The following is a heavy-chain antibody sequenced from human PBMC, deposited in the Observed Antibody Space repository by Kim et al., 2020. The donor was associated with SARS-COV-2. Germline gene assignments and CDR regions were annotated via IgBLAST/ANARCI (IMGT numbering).Heavy chain of an antibody. V-gene: IGHV1-24*01. Sequence: YAQRFRGRVTMTEETSTDTAYMELSSLRSEDTAVYYCATRVWGSYRYLDYWGQGTLVTVSS. D-gene: IGHD3-16*02. J-gene: IGHJ4*02. CDR3: ATRVWGSYRYLDY.